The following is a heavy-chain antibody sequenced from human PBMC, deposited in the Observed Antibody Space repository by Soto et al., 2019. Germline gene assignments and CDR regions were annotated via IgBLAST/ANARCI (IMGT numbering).Heavy chain of an antibody. CDR1: GFTFSSYG. D-gene: IGHD6-13*01. V-gene: IGHV3-30*18. CDR2: ISYDGSNK. J-gene: IGHJ6*02. CDR3: ANTMCCSSSVLGPCYYSGRDV. Sequence: GESLKISCAASGFTFSSYGMHWVRQAPGKGLEWVAVISYDGSNKYYADSVKGRFTISRDNSKNTLYLQMNSLRAEDTAVYYCANTMCCSSSVLGPCYYSGRDVWGQGTTGTV.